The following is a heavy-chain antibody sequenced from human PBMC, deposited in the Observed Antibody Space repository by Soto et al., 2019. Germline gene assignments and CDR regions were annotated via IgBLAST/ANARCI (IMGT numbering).Heavy chain of an antibody. CDR3: ARHLGICSTPTSYAWFAP. V-gene: IGHV4-59*08. CDR2: IYYSGNT. Sequence: LSLTCTVSGGSISSYYWSWIRQPPGKGLEWIGYIYYSGNTNYNPSLKSRVTISADTSKNQFSLKLSSVTAADTAVYYCARHLGICSTPTSYAWFAPWGQEPLVTVSS. D-gene: IGHD2-2*01. J-gene: IGHJ5*02. CDR1: GGSISSYY.